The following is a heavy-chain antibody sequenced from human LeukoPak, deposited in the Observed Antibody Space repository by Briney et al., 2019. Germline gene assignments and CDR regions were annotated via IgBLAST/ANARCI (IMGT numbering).Heavy chain of an antibody. CDR2: IYPGDSDT. CDR1: GYSFTNYW. D-gene: IGHD3-22*01. J-gene: IGHJ5*02. V-gene: IGHV5-51*01. CDR3: ARRPSYYYDSSGSKLSSWFDP. Sequence: GESLKISCEGSGYSFTNYWIGWVRQMPGKGLEWMGIIYPGDSDTRYSPSFQGQVTISADKSISTAYLQWSSLKASDTAMYYCARRPSYYYDSSGSKLSSWFDPWGQGTLVTVSS.